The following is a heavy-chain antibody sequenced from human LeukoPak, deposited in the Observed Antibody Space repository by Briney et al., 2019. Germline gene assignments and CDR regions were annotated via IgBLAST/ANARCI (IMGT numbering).Heavy chain of an antibody. Sequence: GGSLRLSRAASGFTFDDYAMHWVRQAPGKGLEWVSGISWNSGSIGYADSVKGRFTISRDNAKNSLYLQMNSLRAEDTALYYCAKAQMAGGRRYYFDYWGQGTLVTVSS. CDR2: ISWNSGSI. V-gene: IGHV3-9*01. CDR1: GFTFDDYA. J-gene: IGHJ4*02. CDR3: AKAQMAGGRRYYFDY. D-gene: IGHD6-19*01.